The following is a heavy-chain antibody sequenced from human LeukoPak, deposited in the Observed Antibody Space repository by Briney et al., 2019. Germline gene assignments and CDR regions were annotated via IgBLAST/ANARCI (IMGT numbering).Heavy chain of an antibody. CDR2: TYYRSKWYN. D-gene: IGHD6-13*01. CDR3: ARGRSWGESGFDY. Sequence: SQSLTLTCAISGDSVSNNTAPWNWIRQSQSRGLEWVGRTYYRSKWYNDYAVAVTSLITISPDSSKNQFSLQLKSGAPDDTAVYYCARGRSWGESGFDYWSQGTLVTVSS. CDR1: GDSVSNNTAP. V-gene: IGHV6-1*01. J-gene: IGHJ4*02.